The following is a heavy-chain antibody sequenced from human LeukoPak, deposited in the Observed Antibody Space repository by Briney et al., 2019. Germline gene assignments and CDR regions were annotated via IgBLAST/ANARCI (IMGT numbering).Heavy chain of an antibody. V-gene: IGHV4-39*07. D-gene: IGHD2-2*01. CDR3: ARAIIVVPAAIDGWFDP. CDR1: GGSISSSNYF. CDR2: ISYSGTT. J-gene: IGHJ5*02. Sequence: SETLSLTCTVSGGSISSSNYFWGWVRQPPGKGLEWIGTISYSGTTHDNPSLKSRVIISVDTSKKQFSLRLSSMTAADTAAYYCARAIIVVPAAIDGWFDPWGQGTLVTVSS.